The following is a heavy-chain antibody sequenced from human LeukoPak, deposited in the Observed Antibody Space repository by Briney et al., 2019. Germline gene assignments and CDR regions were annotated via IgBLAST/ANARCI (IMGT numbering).Heavy chain of an antibody. Sequence: ASVKVSCKATSRISWVRQAPGPGLEWMGWIGTYGGDTYYAQNFQGRITVTTDTSTSTVYMELRNLRSDDTAVYYSARDLWNFYDDSGYNRDFDSWGQGTLVTVSS. V-gene: IGHV1-18*01. CDR1: TSR. J-gene: IGHJ5*01. D-gene: IGHD3-22*01. CDR2: IGTYGGDT. CDR3: ARDLWNFYDDSGYNRDFDS.